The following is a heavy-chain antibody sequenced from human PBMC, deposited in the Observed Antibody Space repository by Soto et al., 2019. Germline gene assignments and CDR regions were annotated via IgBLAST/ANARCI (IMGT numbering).Heavy chain of an antibody. D-gene: IGHD2-2*01. CDR2: LDAEDGET. J-gene: IGHJ4*02. CDR3: ATLPRTIERTPAAIWSFDS. CDR1: GYSLSDLS. Sequence: ASVKVSCKVSGYSLSDLSIHLVRQAPGKGLEWMGGLDAEDGETIYAQKLQGRGTMTEDTSTDTAYMELSSLTSEDTAMYYCATLPRTIERTPAAIWSFDSWGQGTLVTVSS. V-gene: IGHV1-24*01.